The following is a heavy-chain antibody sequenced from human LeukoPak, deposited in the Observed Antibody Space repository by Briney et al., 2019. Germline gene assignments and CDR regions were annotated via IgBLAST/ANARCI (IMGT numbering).Heavy chain of an antibody. CDR1: GGSISSGSYY. V-gene: IGHV4-61*02. D-gene: IGHD2-8*02. CDR3: ARDYTGSYYYYYMDV. Sequence: SETLSLTCTVSGGSISSGSYYWSWIRQPAGKGLEWIGRIYTSGRTNYNPSLKSRVTISVDTSKNQFSLKLSSVTAADTAVYYCARDYTGSYYYYYMDVWGKGTTVTVSS. CDR2: IYTSGRT. J-gene: IGHJ6*03.